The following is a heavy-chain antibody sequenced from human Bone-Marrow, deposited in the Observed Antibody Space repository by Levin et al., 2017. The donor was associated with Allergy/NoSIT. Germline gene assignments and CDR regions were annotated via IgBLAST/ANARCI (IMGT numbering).Heavy chain of an antibody. D-gene: IGHD1-26*01. CDR3: VRGSWDVKCEASGRFGI. Sequence: GGSLRLSCAASGFTFRDFAMHWVRQAPGKGLEWVAVISYDGSNKYYADSVKGRFTISRDNLKNTLSLQMSGLRAEDSAVYYCVRGSWDVKCEASGRFGIWGQGAMVTVSS. CDR1: GFTFRDFA. V-gene: IGHV3-30-3*01. J-gene: IGHJ3*02. CDR2: ISYDGSNK.